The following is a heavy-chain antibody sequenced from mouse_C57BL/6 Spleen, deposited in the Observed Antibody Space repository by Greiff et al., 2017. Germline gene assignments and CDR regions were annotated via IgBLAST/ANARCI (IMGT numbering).Heavy chain of an antibody. CDR2: ISYSGST. V-gene: IGHV3-8*01. CDR1: GYSITSDY. J-gene: IGHJ4*01. Sequence: EVQRVESGPGLAKPSQTLSLTCSVTGYSITSDYWNWIRKFPGNKLEYIGYISYSGSTFYNPSLKSRISINRDTSKNQYYLRWNSVNTADTATYYCARYSYAMDYWGQGTSVTVSA. CDR3: ARYSYAMDY.